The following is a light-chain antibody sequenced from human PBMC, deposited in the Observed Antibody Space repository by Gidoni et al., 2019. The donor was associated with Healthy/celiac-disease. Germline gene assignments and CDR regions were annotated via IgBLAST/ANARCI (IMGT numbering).Light chain of an antibody. V-gene: IGLV2-14*01. CDR1: SSDVGGYNY. CDR3: SSYTSRSTLE. CDR2: EVS. Sequence: QSALTQPASVSGSPGQSITISCTGTSSDVGGYNYVSWYQQPPGKAPKLMIYEVSNRPSGVSNRFSGAKSGNTASLTISGLQAEDEADYYCSSYTSRSTLEFGGGTKLTVL. J-gene: IGLJ2*01.